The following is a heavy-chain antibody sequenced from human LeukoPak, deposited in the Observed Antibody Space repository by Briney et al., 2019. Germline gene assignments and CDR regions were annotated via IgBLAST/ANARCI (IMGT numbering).Heavy chain of an antibody. CDR1: GGTFSSYT. D-gene: IGHD1-26*01. CDR2: IIPILGIA. CDR3: ARASGSYLAPVDY. J-gene: IGHJ4*02. V-gene: IGHV1-69*02. Sequence: SVKVSCKASGGTFSSYTISWVRQAPGQGLEWIGRIIPILGIANYAQKFQGRVTITADKSTSTAYMELSSLRSEDTAVYYCARASGSYLAPVDYWGQGTLVTVSS.